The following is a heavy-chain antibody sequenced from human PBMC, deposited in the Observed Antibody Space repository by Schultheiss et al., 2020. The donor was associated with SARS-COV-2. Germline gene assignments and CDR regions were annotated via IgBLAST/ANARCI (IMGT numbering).Heavy chain of an antibody. D-gene: IGHD2-15*01. J-gene: IGHJ6*02. CDR2: ISSSSSYI. CDR3: ARDLGSPLNYYYGMDA. Sequence: GGSLRLSCAASGFTFSSYSMNWVRQAPGKGLEWVSSISSSSSYIYYADSVKGRFTISRDNAKNSLYLQMNSLRAEDTAVYYCARDLGSPLNYYYGMDAWGQGTTVTVSS. V-gene: IGHV3-21*01. CDR1: GFTFSSYS.